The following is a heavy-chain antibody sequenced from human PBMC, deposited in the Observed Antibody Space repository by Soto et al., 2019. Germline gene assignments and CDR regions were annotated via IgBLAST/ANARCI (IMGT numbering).Heavy chain of an antibody. CDR3: VRGYCTTTPCSGDFQH. V-gene: IGHV1-46*01. D-gene: IGHD2-8*01. Sequence: GASVKVSCKASGYKFTTYSIHWVRQAPGQGLEWMGMIHPSGDTGYGQKFRGRVTMTIDTSTTTAYMELRNLTSEDTAIYFSVRGYCTTTPCSGDFQHWGQGTLVTVSS. CDR2: IHPSGDT. CDR1: GYKFTTYS. J-gene: IGHJ1*01.